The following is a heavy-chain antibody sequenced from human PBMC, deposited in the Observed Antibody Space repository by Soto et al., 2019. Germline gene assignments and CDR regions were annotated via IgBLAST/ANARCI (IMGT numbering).Heavy chain of an antibody. Sequence: QVQLVESGGGVVQPGRSLRLSCAASGFTFSSYGMHWVRQAPGKGLEWVAVIWYDGSNKYYADSVKGRFTISRDNSKNTLYLQMNSLTAEDTAVYYCARDAGGSGSSYYYYMDVWGKGTTVTVSS. CDR1: GFTFSSYG. J-gene: IGHJ6*03. V-gene: IGHV3-33*01. CDR2: IWYDGSNK. CDR3: ARDAGGSGSSYYYYMDV. D-gene: IGHD3-10*01.